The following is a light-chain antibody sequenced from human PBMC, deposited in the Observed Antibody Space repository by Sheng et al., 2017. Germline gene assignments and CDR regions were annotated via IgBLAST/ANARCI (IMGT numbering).Light chain of an antibody. CDR3: QQAKSFPLT. CDR2: AAS. J-gene: IGKJ1*01. Sequence: DIQMTQSPSAMSASIGDRVTITCRASQVINNYLAWFQQKPGKVPERLIYAASSLQSGVPSRFSGSGSGTEFTLTISDLQPEDFATYYCQQAKSFPLTFGQGTKVEIK. V-gene: IGKV1-17*03. CDR1: QVINNY.